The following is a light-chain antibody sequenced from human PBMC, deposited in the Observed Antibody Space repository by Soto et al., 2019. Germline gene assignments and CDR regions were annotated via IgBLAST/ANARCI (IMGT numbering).Light chain of an antibody. J-gene: IGKJ5*01. CDR1: YDISSS. CDR3: QQLSHYPYT. V-gene: IGKV1-9*01. CDR2: DSS. Sequence: DIQLTQSPSFLSASVEDRDTISCRASYDISSSLAWYQQEPGKPPKLLIYDSSTLQTGVPSRLTGSGSGRKFTLTISGXQFGDFATYFCQQLSHYPYTFGQGTRLEIK.